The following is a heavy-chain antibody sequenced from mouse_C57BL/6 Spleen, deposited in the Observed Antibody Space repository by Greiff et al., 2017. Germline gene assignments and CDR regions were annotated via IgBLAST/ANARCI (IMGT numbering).Heavy chain of an antibody. J-gene: IGHJ1*03. V-gene: IGHV1-55*01. Sequence: QVQLQQPGAELVKPGASVKMSCKASGYTFTSYWITWVKQRPGQGLEWIGDIYPGSGSTNYNEKFKSKATLTVDTSSSTAYMQLSSLTSEDSAVYYGARGAPYYYGRDWYVDVWGTGTPVTVSS. D-gene: IGHD1-1*01. CDR3: ARGAPYYYGRDWYVDV. CDR2: IYPGSGST. CDR1: GYTFTSYW.